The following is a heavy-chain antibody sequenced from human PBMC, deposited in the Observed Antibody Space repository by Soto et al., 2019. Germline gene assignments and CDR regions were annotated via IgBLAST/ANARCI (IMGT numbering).Heavy chain of an antibody. CDR2: ISWEGGSR. CDR3: AVGATSGYFSFFQH. V-gene: IGHV3-43*01. J-gene: IGHJ1*01. Sequence: EVQLVESGGVVVQPGGSLRLSCAASGFTFDDYTMHWVRQAPGKGLEWASLISWEGGSRYYADSVQGRFTISRDNSKNSLYLQMNSLGTEDTALYYCAVGATSGYFSFFQHWGQGTLVTVSS. D-gene: IGHD3-22*01. CDR1: GFTFDDYT.